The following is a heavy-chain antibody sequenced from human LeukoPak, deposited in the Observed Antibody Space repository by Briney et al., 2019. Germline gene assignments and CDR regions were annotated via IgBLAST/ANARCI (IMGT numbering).Heavy chain of an antibody. CDR1: GFTFSSYW. V-gene: IGHV3-7*04. CDR3: PRDESLWFGGESRFDY. D-gene: IGHD3-10*01. Sequence: PGGSLRLSCAASGFTFSSYWMSWVRQAPGKGLEWVANIKQDGSEKYYVDSVEGRFTISRDNAKYSLYLQMNSLRAEDTAVYYCPRDESLWFGGESRFDYWGQGTLVTVSS. J-gene: IGHJ4*02. CDR2: IKQDGSEK.